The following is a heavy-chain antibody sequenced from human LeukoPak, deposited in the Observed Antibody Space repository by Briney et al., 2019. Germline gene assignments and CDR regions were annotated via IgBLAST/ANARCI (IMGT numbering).Heavy chain of an antibody. Sequence: PSETLSLTCTVSGGSISSFYWSWIRQPPGKGLEWIGYIYYSGSTNYNPSLKSRVTISVDTSNNQFSLKLSSVTAADAAVDYCARLPRLWFGESKGAFDIWGQGTMVTVSS. J-gene: IGHJ3*02. CDR2: IYYSGST. CDR3: ARLPRLWFGESKGAFDI. V-gene: IGHV4-59*08. CDR1: GGSISSFY. D-gene: IGHD3-10*01.